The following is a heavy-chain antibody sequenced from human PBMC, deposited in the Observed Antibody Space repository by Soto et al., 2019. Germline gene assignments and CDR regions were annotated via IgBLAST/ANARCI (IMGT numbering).Heavy chain of an antibody. V-gene: IGHV2-26*01. D-gene: IGHD2-21*02. J-gene: IGHJ5*02. CDR2: IFSNDEK. Sequence: SGPTLVNPTETLTLTCTVSGFSLTNTRMGVSWIRQPPGKALEWLTDIFSNDEKSYSTSLRSRLTISKDTSKSQVVLTMTNMDREDTATYYCARIVDPCGGNCRVYYFTPWGPGTQVTVSS. CDR3: ARIVDPCGGNCRVYYFTP. CDR1: GFSLTNTRMG.